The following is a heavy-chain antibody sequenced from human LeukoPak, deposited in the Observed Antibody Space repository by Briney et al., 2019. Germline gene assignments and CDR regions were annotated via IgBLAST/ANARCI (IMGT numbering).Heavy chain of an antibody. CDR1: GFTFSSYW. Sequence: GGSLRLSCAASGFTFSSYWMHWVRHAPGKGLVWVSRINSDGSSTSYADSVKGRFTISRDNAKNTLYLQMNTLRAEDTAVYYCVSIPGDWGQGILITVSS. CDR3: VSIPGD. J-gene: IGHJ4*02. V-gene: IGHV3-74*01. D-gene: IGHD7-27*01. CDR2: INSDGSST.